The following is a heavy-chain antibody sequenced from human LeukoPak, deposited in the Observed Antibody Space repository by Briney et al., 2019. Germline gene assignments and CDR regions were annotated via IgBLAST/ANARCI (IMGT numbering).Heavy chain of an antibody. D-gene: IGHD1-14*01. V-gene: IGHV1-46*01. CDR2: INPSGGDT. CDR1: GYTFTSYY. J-gene: IGHJ4*02. CDR3: AREVMDNLRFDY. Sequence: PGASVKVSCKASGYTFTSYYMHWVRPAPGQGLEWMGIINPSGGDTSYAQQFQGRLTMTRDTSTNTVYMELTSLRSEDTAVYYCAREVMDNLRFDYWGQGTLGTVSS.